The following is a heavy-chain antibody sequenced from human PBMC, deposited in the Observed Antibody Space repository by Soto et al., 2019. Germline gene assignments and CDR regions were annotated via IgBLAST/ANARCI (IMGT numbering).Heavy chain of an antibody. J-gene: IGHJ6*02. V-gene: IGHV5-51*01. D-gene: IGHD5-18*01. CDR1: GYSFTSYW. CDR2: IYPGDSDT. CDR3: ARRSGGDTAIRYSMDV. Sequence: PGESLKISCNGSGYSFTSYWIGWVRQMPGKGLEWMGIIYPGDSDTRYSPSFQGQVTISADKSISTAYLQWSSLKASDTAMYYCARRSGGDTAIRYSMDVWGQGTKVTVYS.